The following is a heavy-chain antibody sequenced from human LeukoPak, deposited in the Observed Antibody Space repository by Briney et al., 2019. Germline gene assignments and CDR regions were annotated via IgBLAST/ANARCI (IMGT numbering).Heavy chain of an antibody. CDR1: GFTFDDYA. D-gene: IGHD6-19*01. J-gene: IGHJ3*02. Sequence: PGGSLRLSCAASGFTFDDYAMHWVRQAPGKGLEWVSLISGDGGSTYYADSVKGRFTISRDNSKNSLYLQMNSLRTEVTALYYCAKDPLRKDSSGLIWGQGTMVTVSS. CDR3: AKDPLRKDSSGLI. V-gene: IGHV3-43*02. CDR2: ISGDGGST.